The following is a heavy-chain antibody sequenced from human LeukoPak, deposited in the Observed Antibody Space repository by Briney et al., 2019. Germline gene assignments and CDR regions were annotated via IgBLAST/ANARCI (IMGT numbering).Heavy chain of an antibody. D-gene: IGHD5-18*01. CDR3: ARDGYRYAY. J-gene: IGHJ4*02. V-gene: IGHV3-11*06. CDR1: GFSFSDVY. CDR2: ISSSGSST. Sequence: GGSLRLSCAASGFSFSDVYMSWIRQAPGKGLEWVSYISSSGSSTKYADSVKGRFTISRDNAKNSLYLQMNSLRVEDTAVYYCARDGYRYAYWGQGTLVTVSS.